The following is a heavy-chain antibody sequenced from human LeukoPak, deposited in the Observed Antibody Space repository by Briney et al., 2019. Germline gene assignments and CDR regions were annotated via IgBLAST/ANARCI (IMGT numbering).Heavy chain of an antibody. D-gene: IGHD3-3*01. J-gene: IGHJ6*02. V-gene: IGHV5-51*01. CDR1: GYSFTSYW. CDR2: IYPGDSDT. Sequence: GESLKISCKNSGYSFTSYWIGWVRQMPGKGLEWMGIIYPGDSDTRYSPSFQGQVTISADKSISTAYLQWSSLKASDTATYYCARRTCDFWSGMDVWGQGTTVTVSS. CDR3: ARRTCDFWSGMDV.